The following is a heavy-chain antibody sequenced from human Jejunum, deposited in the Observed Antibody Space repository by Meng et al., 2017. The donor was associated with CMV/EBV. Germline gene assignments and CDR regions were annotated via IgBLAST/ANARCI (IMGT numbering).Heavy chain of an antibody. V-gene: IGHV3-74*01. D-gene: IGHD3-22*01. J-gene: IGHJ4*02. CDR1: FAFSNYG. CDR2: INGGGGGT. CDR3: ARSAYYGSSGYYHDY. Sequence: FAFSNYGMHWVRQVPGEGLVWVSRINGGGGGTTFANSVKGRFTISRDNAKNTLYLQMNSLRDEDTAVYYCARSAYYGSSGYYHDYWGQGTLVTVSS.